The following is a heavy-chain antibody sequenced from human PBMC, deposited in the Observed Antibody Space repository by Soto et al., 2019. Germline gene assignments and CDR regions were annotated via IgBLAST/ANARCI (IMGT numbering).Heavy chain of an antibody. CDR1: GRTFSSYA. V-gene: IGHV1-69*13. J-gene: IGHJ6*02. D-gene: IGHD6-13*01. CDR3: ARGNGWGSSSFRDYYYGMDV. Sequence: SVKVSCKASGRTFSSYAISWVRQAPGQGLEWMGGIIPIFGTANYAQKFQGRVTITADESTSTAYMELSSLRSEDTAVYYCARGNGWGSSSFRDYYYGMDVWGQGATVTVSS. CDR2: IIPIFGTA.